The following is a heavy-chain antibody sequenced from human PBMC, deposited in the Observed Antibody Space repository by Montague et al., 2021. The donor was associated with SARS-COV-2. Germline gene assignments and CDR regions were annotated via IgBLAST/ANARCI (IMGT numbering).Heavy chain of an antibody. V-gene: IGHV3-30*04. CDR2: ISDDGTNK. CDR1: GFTFRSYA. Sequence: SLRLSCAASGFTFRSYAMHWVPQTPGKGLEWVASISDDGTNKFYVDSVKGRFTISRDNSKNSLYLQMNSLRADDTAVYYCARDAHRRLSIEGRFDPWGQGTLVTVSS. J-gene: IGHJ5*02. D-gene: IGHD6-6*01. CDR3: ARDAHRRLSIEGRFDP.